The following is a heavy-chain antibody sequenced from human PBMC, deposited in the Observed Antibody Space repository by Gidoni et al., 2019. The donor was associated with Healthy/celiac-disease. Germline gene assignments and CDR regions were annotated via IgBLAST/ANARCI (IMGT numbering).Heavy chain of an antibody. CDR1: GGPIRRGGYY. V-gene: IGHV4-31*03. CDR2: IYDSGSN. Sequence: QVQLHESGPGLVKPSQTLSLPCTVPGGPIRRGGYYWSWIRQHPGKGLEWIGYIYDSGSNAYHPSLKSRVTISVDTSKNQFALNLSSVTAADTAVYSCARDPYCSGGSCYSWFDPWGQGTLVTVSS. D-gene: IGHD2-15*01. CDR3: ARDPYCSGGSCYSWFDP. J-gene: IGHJ5*02.